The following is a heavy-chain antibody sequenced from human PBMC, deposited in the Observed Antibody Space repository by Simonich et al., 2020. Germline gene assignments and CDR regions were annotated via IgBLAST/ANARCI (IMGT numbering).Heavy chain of an antibody. CDR2: INAGKGNT. J-gene: IGHJ4*02. V-gene: IGHV1-3*01. Sequence: QVQLVQSGAEVKKPGASVKVSCKASGYTFTSYAMHWVRQAPGQRLEWMGWINAGKGNTKYSQKFQGRVTITRDTSASTAYMELSSLRSEDTAVYYCARHQEGLYYFDYWGQGTLVTVSS. CDR3: ARHQEGLYYFDY. CDR1: GYTFTSYA.